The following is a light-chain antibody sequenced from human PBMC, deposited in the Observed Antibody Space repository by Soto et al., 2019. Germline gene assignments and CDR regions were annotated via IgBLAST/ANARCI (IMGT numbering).Light chain of an antibody. V-gene: IGKV1-12*01. J-gene: IGKJ4*01. Sequence: DIQMTQSPSYVSASVGDRVTITCRACQGISSWLAWYQQKPGKAPKXVIYAASSLQSGVPSRFSGSGSGTDLTITISSLQSEDFETYYCQQANCFPLTFGGGTKVEIK. CDR1: QGISSW. CDR3: QQANCFPLT. CDR2: AAS.